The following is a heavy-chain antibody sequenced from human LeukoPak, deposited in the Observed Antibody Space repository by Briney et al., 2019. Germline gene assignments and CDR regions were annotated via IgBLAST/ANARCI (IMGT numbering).Heavy chain of an antibody. CDR3: ARDIAAAGTSSYYFDH. J-gene: IGHJ4*02. Sequence: GGSLRLSCAASGFTFSSYSMNWVRQAPGKGLEWVSSISSGSSYIYYADSVKGRFTISRDNAKNSLYLQMNSLRAEDTAVYYCARDIAAAGTSSYYFDHWGQGTLVTVSS. V-gene: IGHV3-21*01. D-gene: IGHD6-13*01. CDR2: ISSGSSYI. CDR1: GFTFSSYS.